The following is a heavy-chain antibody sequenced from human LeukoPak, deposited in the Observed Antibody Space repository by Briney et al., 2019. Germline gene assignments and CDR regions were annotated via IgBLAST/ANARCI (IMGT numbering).Heavy chain of an antibody. D-gene: IGHD2-15*01. V-gene: IGHV1-8*01. CDR2: MNPNSGNT. J-gene: IGHJ3*02. CDR1: GYTFTSYD. CDR3: ARPRRDIVVVVAVGRYDAFDI. Sequence: GASVKVSCKASGYTFTSYDINWVRQATGQGLEWMGWMNPNSGNTGYAQKFQGRVTMTRNTSISTAYMELSSLRSEDTAVYYCARPRRDIVVVVAVGRYDAFDIWGQGTMVTVSS.